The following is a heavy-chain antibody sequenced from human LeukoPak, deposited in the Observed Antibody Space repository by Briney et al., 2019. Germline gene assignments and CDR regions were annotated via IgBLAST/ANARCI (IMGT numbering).Heavy chain of an antibody. Sequence: GASVKVSCKASGYTFTSYDINWMRQATGQGLEWMGWMSPNSGNTGYAQKFQGRVTMTRDTSTGTAYLELRSLRSDDTAVYYCAREEFPFYLSWYYGDYTPPHFDYWGQGTLVTVSS. CDR1: GYTFTSYD. V-gene: IGHV1-8*01. D-gene: IGHD4-17*01. CDR2: MSPNSGNT. J-gene: IGHJ4*02. CDR3: AREEFPFYLSWYYGDYTPPHFDY.